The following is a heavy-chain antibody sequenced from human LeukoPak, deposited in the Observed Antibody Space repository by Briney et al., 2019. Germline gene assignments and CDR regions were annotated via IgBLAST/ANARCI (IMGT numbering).Heavy chain of an antibody. D-gene: IGHD2-8*01. CDR2: IYYSGST. Sequence: KTSETLSLTCTISGGSISSSNYYWGWIRQPPGKGLEWIGSIYYSGSTYYNPSLKSRVTISVDTSKNQFSLKLSSVTAADTAVYYCARDPGGYCTNGVCYSVWFDPWGQGTLVTVSS. CDR3: ARDPGGYCTNGVCYSVWFDP. CDR1: GGSISSSNYY. J-gene: IGHJ5*02. V-gene: IGHV4-39*07.